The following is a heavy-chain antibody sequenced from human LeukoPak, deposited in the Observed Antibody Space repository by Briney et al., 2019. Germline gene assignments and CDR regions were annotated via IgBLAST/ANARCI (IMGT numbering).Heavy chain of an antibody. V-gene: IGHV5-51*01. CDR2: IYPGDSDT. D-gene: IGHD3-22*01. J-gene: IGHJ1*01. Sequence: GVSLKISCKGSGYSFTSYWIGWVRQMPGKGLEWMGIIYPGDSDTRYSPSFQGQVTISADKSISTAYLQWSSLKASDTAMYYCASPYYDSSGYYSEYFQHWGQGTLVTVSS. CDR1: GYSFTSYW. CDR3: ASPYYDSSGYYSEYFQH.